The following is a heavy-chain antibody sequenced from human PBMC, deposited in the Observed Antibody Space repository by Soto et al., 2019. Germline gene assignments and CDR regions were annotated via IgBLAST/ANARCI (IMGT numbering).Heavy chain of an antibody. CDR2: INPSGGST. D-gene: IGHD3-22*01. CDR3: ARGAIYYDSIRNYFDY. V-gene: IGHV1-46*01. J-gene: IGHJ4*02. Sequence: RASVKVSCKASGYTFTSYYMHWVRQAPGQGLEWMGIINPSGGSTSYAQKFQGRVTMTRDTSTSTVYMELSSLRSEDTAVYYCARGAIYYDSIRNYFDYWGQGTLVTVSS. CDR1: GYTFTSYY.